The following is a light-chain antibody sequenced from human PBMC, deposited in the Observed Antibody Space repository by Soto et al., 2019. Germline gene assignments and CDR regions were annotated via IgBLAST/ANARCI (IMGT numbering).Light chain of an antibody. V-gene: IGKV3-11*01. CDR3: QQTNSFPFT. J-gene: IGKJ3*01. Sequence: EIVLTQSPATLSLSPGERATLSCRASQNVANYLDWYQQKPGQAPRLLIYESSNRATGIAARFSGSGSGTDFTLTISSLEPEDFAVYYCQQTNSFPFTFGPGTTLHIK. CDR2: ESS. CDR1: QNVANY.